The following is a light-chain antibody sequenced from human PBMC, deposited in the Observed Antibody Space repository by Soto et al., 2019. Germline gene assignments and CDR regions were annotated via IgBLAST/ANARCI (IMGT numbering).Light chain of an antibody. Sequence: QSVLTQPPSASGIPGQRVTISCSGSSKNIGSNYVYWYQQLPGTAPKLLIYRNNQRPSGVPDRFSGSKSGTSASLAISGLRSEDEADYYCAAWDDSLSGQVFGTGTKVTVL. CDR3: AAWDDSLSGQV. CDR1: SKNIGSNY. CDR2: RNN. V-gene: IGLV1-47*01. J-gene: IGLJ1*01.